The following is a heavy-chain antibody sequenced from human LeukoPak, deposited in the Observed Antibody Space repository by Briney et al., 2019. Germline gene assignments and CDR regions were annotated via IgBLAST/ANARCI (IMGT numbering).Heavy chain of an antibody. Sequence: GSLRLSCAASGFTFSNTWMSWIRQPAGKGLEWIGRIYTSGSTNYNPSLKSRVTMSVDTSKNQFSLKLSSVTAADTAVYYCARDLPTGLYYYYYYMDVWGKGTTVTVSS. CDR1: GFTFSNTW. CDR2: IYTSGST. CDR3: ARDLPTGLYYYYYYMDV. V-gene: IGHV4-4*07. J-gene: IGHJ6*03. D-gene: IGHD4-17*01.